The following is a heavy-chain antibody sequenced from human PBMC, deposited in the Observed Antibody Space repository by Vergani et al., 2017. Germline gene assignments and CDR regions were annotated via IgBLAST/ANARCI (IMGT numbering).Heavy chain of an antibody. CDR3: AKAHTMATTLKYYFDY. Sequence: EVQLLESGGGLVQPGGSLRLSCAASGFTFSSYAMSWVRQAPGKGLEWVSAISGRGGSTYYAHSVKGRFTISRDNSKNTLYLQMNSMRAEDTAVYYCAKAHTMATTLKYYFDYWGQGTLVTVSS. D-gene: IGHD5-24*01. CDR2: ISGRGGST. V-gene: IGHV3-23*01. J-gene: IGHJ4*02. CDR1: GFTFSSYA.